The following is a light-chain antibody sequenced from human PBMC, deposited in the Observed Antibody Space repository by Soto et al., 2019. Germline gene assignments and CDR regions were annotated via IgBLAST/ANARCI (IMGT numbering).Light chain of an antibody. V-gene: IGLV1-44*01. CDR3: ATWDDSLHGYV. J-gene: IGLJ1*01. Sequence: QSVLTQPPSASGPPGQRVTISCSRSNSNIGNNKVNWYQQLPGTAPKLLIYTSNQRPSGVPDRFSGSKSGTSASLAISGLQSEDEADYYCATWDDSLHGYVFGTGTKVTV. CDR1: NSNIGNNK. CDR2: TSN.